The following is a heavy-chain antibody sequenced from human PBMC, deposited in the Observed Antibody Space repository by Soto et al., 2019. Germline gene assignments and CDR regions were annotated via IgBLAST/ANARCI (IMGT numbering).Heavy chain of an antibody. J-gene: IGHJ3*02. Sequence: ASVKVSCKVSGYTLTEISMHWVRQAPGKALEWMGGFDPEDGEKVYALKFQGRVTMTTDTSTSTAYMELRSLRSDDTAVYYCARVVSSWYAESMISAFDIWGQGTMVTVSS. CDR1: GYTLTEIS. CDR2: FDPEDGEK. V-gene: IGHV1-24*01. CDR3: ARVVSSWYAESMISAFDI. D-gene: IGHD6-13*01.